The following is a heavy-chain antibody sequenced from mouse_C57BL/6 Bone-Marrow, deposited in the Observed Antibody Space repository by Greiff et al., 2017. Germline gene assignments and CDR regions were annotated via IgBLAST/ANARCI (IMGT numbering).Heavy chain of an antibody. CDR2: INPSRGYT. CDR3: ARRSYDYGFAY. Sequence: VQLQQSGAELARPGASVKMSCKASGYTFTSYPMHWVKQRPGQGLEWIGYINPSRGYTKYNQTFKDKATLTAYKSSSTAYMQRSSLTSDDSSVYYCARRSYDYGFAYWGQGTLVTVSA. D-gene: IGHD2-4*01. V-gene: IGHV1-4*01. J-gene: IGHJ3*01. CDR1: GYTFTSYP.